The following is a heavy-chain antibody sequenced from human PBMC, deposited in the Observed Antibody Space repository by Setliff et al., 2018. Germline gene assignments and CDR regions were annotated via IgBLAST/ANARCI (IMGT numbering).Heavy chain of an antibody. CDR3: ARAPPKIVVTVAALDY. CDR2: ISAYNGNT. CDR1: GYTFTSYG. J-gene: IGHJ4*02. Sequence: GASVKVSCKASGYTFTSYGISWVRQAPGQGLEWMGWISAYNGNTNYAQKLQGRVTLTTDTPTTTAYMDLRGLRSDDTAVYYCARAPPKIVVTVAALDYWGQGALVTVSS. V-gene: IGHV1-18*01. D-gene: IGHD2-15*01.